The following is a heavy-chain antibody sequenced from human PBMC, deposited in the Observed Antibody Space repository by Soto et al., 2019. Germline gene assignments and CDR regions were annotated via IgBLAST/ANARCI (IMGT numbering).Heavy chain of an antibody. CDR3: ARGTRGYSYGLYY. D-gene: IGHD5-18*01. CDR1: GGSFSGYY. J-gene: IGHJ4*02. V-gene: IGHV4-34*01. CDR2: INHSGST. Sequence: QVQLQQWGAGLLKPSETLSLTCAVYGGSFSGYYWSWIRQPPGKGLEWIGEINHSGSTNYNPSLKSRVTISVDTSKNQFSLKLSSVTAADTAVYYSARGTRGYSYGLYYWGQGTLVTVSS.